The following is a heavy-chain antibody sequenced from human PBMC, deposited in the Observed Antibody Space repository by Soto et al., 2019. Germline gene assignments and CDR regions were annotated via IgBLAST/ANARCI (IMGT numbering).Heavy chain of an antibody. V-gene: IGHV1-69*08. CDR2: IIPALGTA. CDR3: ARPDFGDYWYFDL. J-gene: IGHJ2*01. D-gene: IGHD4-17*01. Sequence: QDQLVQSGAEVKKPGYSVKVSCKASGGTFSSHTFSWVRQAPGQGLEWMGRIIPALGTATYAQKFQGRVTITADESATTVYMELNSLRSEDTAVYYCARPDFGDYWYFDLWGRDTLVTVSS. CDR1: GGTFSSHT.